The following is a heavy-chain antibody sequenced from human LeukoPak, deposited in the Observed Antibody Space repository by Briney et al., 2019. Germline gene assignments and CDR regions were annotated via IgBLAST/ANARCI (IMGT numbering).Heavy chain of an antibody. CDR1: GYSISSGYY. D-gene: IGHD4-23*01. CDR3: ARGGNTVVTPGDY. CDR2: IYHSGGT. V-gene: IGHV4-38-2*02. J-gene: IGHJ4*02. Sequence: PSETLSLTCTVSGYSISSGYYWGWIRQPPGKGLEWIGSIYHSGGTYYNPSLKSRVTISVDTSKNQFSLKLSSVTAADTAVYYCARGGNTVVTPGDYWGQGTLVTVSS.